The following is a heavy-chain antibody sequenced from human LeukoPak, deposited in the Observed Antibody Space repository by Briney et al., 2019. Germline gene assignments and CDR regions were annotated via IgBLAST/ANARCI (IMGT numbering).Heavy chain of an antibody. D-gene: IGHD3-22*01. CDR3: AREKYDSPFFDY. V-gene: IGHV1-2*06. J-gene: IGHJ4*02. CDR1: GYTFTGYY. Sequence: ASVKVSCKASGYTFTGYYMHWVRQAPGQGLEWMGRINPNSGGTNYAQKFQGRVTMTRDTSISTAYMELSRLRSDDTAVYYCAREKYDSPFFDYWGQGTLVTVSS. CDR2: INPNSGGT.